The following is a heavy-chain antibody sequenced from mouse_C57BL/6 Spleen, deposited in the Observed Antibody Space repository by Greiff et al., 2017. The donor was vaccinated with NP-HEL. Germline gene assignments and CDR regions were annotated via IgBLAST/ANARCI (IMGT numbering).Heavy chain of an antibody. CDR1: GYAFSSSW. CDR3: ARPYSNYGGSWYFDV. D-gene: IGHD2-5*01. Sequence: VQLQESGPELVKPGASVKISCKASGYAFSSSWMNWVKQRPGKGLEWIGRIYPGDGDTNYNGKFKGKATLTADKSSSTAYMQLSSLTSEDSAVYFCARPYSNYGGSWYFDVWGTGTTVTVSS. V-gene: IGHV1-82*01. J-gene: IGHJ1*03. CDR2: IYPGDGDT.